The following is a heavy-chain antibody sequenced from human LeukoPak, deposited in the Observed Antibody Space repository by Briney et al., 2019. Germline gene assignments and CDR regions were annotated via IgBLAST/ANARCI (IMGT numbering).Heavy chain of an antibody. CDR1: GFTFSSYW. CDR2: IKEDGGQK. V-gene: IGHV3-7*04. J-gene: IGHJ4*02. Sequence: GWSLRLSCAASGFTFSSYWMSWVRQSPGKGLEWVANIKEDGGQKYYVDSVKGRFTISRDNAKNSLYLQMNSLRGEDTAVYYCARGLTRSDYWGQGTLATVTS. CDR3: ARGLTRSDY.